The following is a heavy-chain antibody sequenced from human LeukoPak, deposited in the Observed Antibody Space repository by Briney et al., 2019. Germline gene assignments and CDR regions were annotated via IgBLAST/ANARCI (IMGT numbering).Heavy chain of an antibody. CDR1: GFTFSSYS. Sequence: GGSLRLSCTASGFTFSSYSMHWVRQAPGKGLEWVAVILYDGSNKHYAESVKGRFTISRDNSKNTLYLQMKSLRPEDTAVYYCARDRVLFYGSQTVGQDNWFDPWGQGALVTVSS. CDR3: ARDRVLFYGSQTVGQDNWFDP. V-gene: IGHV3-30-3*01. CDR2: ILYDGSNK. J-gene: IGHJ5*02. D-gene: IGHD3-10*01.